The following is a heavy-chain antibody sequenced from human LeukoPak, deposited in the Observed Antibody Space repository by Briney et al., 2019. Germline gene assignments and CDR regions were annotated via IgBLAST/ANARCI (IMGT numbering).Heavy chain of an antibody. J-gene: IGHJ6*02. CDR2: MNPNSGNT. D-gene: IGHD3-3*01. CDR3: ASLDFWSRYPDGMDV. V-gene: IGHV1-8*01. CDR1: GYTFTSYD. Sequence: ASVKVSCKASGYTFTSYDINWVRQATGQGLEWMGWMNPNSGNTGYAQKFQGRVTMTRNTSISTAYMELSSLRSEDTAVYYCASLDFWSRYPDGMDVWGQGTTVTVSS.